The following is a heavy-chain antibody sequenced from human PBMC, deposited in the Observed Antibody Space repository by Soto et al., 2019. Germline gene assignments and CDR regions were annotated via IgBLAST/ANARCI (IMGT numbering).Heavy chain of an antibody. Sequence: VQLVQSGAEVKKPGASVKVSCKASGYTFSRSGISWVRQAPVQGLEWMGWISTYNGDTNYTPKVQGRVTMTTDTTTSTAFMEMMSLRSDDTAVYYCERSGAVPYYYYGLDVWGQGTTVTVSS. CDR1: GYTFSRSG. J-gene: IGHJ6*02. D-gene: IGHD1-26*01. CDR2: ISTYNGDT. V-gene: IGHV1-18*01. CDR3: ERSGAVPYYYYGLDV.